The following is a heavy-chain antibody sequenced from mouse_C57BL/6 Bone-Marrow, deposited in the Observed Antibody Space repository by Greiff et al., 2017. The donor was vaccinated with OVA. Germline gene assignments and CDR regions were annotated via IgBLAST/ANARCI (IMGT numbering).Heavy chain of an antibody. CDR1: GFTFSSYG. CDR2: ISSGGSYT. J-gene: IGHJ1*03. Sequence: EVKLMESGGDLVKPGGSLKLSCAASGFTFSSYGMSWVRQTPDKRLEWVATISSGGSYTYYPDSVKGRFTISRDNAKNTLYLQMSSLKSEDTAMYYCAKSYDGSSYVYFDVWGTGTTVTVSS. D-gene: IGHD1-1*01. V-gene: IGHV5-6*01. CDR3: AKSYDGSSYVYFDV.